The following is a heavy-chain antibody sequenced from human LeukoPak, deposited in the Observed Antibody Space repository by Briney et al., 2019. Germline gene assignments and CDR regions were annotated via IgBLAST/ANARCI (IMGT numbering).Heavy chain of an antibody. D-gene: IGHD3-10*01. V-gene: IGHV3-33*01. Sequence: PAGGSLRLSCAASGFTFSSYGMHWVRQAPGKGLEGVAVIWYDGSNKYYADSVKGRFTISRDNSKNTLYLQMNGLRAEDTAVYYCARGDGSGSYLAVDYWGQGTLVTVSS. J-gene: IGHJ4*02. CDR1: GFTFSSYG. CDR2: IWYDGSNK. CDR3: ARGDGSGSYLAVDY.